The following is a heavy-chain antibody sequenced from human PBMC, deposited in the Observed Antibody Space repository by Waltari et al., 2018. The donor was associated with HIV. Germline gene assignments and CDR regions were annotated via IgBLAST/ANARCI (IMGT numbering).Heavy chain of an antibody. CDR2: IWYDGSKK. J-gene: IGHJ4*02. D-gene: IGHD6-13*01. Sequence: QVQLVASGGGVVQPGRSLGLSCATSGFTLSSYGMHWVRQAPGKGLEWVTVIWYDGSKKYYADSVKGRFTISRDNSKNTLYLQMNSLRIEDTAVYYCARKYSSSWGAPFDYWGQGTLVTVSS. CDR1: GFTLSSYG. CDR3: ARKYSSSWGAPFDY. V-gene: IGHV3-33*01.